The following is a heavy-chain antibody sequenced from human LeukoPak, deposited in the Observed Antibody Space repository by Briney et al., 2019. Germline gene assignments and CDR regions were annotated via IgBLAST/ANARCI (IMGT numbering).Heavy chain of an antibody. CDR3: ARTTEGGYTYDYFYYYYMDV. CDR2: IYYSGST. D-gene: IGHD5-18*01. Sequence: SETLSHTCTVSGGSISSYYWSWIRQPPGKGLEWLGYIYYSGSTNYNPSLKSRVTISVDTSKNQFSLKLSSVTAADTAVYYCARTTEGGYTYDYFYYYYMDVWGKGTTVTISS. CDR1: GGSISSYY. V-gene: IGHV4-59*13. J-gene: IGHJ6*03.